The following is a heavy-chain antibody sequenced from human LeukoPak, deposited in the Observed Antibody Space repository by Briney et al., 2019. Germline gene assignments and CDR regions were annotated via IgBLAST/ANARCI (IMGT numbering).Heavy chain of an antibody. Sequence: SETLSLTCTASGGSISSYYWSWIRQPPGKGLELIGYIYYSGSTNYNPSLKSRVTISVDTSKNQFSLKLSSVTAADTAVDYCASHLTYYYDSSGQPPDYWGQGTLVTVSS. D-gene: IGHD3-22*01. V-gene: IGHV4-59*01. CDR2: IYYSGST. CDR3: ASHLTYYYDSSGQPPDY. J-gene: IGHJ4*02. CDR1: GGSISSYY.